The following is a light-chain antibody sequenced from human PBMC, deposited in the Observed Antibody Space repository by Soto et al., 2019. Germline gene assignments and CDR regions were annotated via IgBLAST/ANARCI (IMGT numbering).Light chain of an antibody. CDR1: QSVSSY. Sequence: EIVLTQSPATLSLSPGERATLSCRASQSVSSYLAWYQQKPGQAPRLLIYAASTRATGVSARFSGSGSGTEFTLTISSLQSEDFTTYYCQYYNNWLATFGGGTKVDIK. J-gene: IGKJ4*01. V-gene: IGKV3-15*01. CDR3: QYYNNWLAT. CDR2: AAS.